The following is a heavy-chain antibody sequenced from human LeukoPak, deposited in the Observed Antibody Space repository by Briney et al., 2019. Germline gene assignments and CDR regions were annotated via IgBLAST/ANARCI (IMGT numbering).Heavy chain of an antibody. J-gene: IGHJ4*02. CDR1: GFTFSSYA. CDR3: AKPDGRYYYDSSGLFDY. CDR2: ISGSGGST. Sequence: PGGSLRLSCAASGFTFSSYAMSWVRQAPGKGLEWVSAISGSGGSTYYADSVKGRFTISRDNSKNTLYLQMNSLRAEDTAVYYCAKPDGRYYYDSSGLFDYWGQGTLVTVSS. D-gene: IGHD3-22*01. V-gene: IGHV3-23*01.